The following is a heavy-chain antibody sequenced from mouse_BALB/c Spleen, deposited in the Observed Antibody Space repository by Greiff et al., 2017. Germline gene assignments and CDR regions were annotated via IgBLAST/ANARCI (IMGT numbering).Heavy chain of an antibody. Sequence: QVQLQQSGPQLVRPGASVKISCKASGYSFTSYWMHWVKQRPGQGLEWIGMIDPSDSETRLNQKFKDKATLTVDKSSSTAYMQLSSPTSEDSAVYYCARVDYGSSYGYFDYWGQGTTLTVSS. CDR1: GYSFTSYW. V-gene: IGHV1S127*01. J-gene: IGHJ2*01. CDR3: ARVDYGSSYGYFDY. D-gene: IGHD1-1*01. CDR2: IDPSDSET.